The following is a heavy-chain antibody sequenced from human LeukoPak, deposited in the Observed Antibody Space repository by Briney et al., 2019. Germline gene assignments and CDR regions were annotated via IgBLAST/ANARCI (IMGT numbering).Heavy chain of an antibody. CDR3: ARVSTVVGQRYFDY. Sequence: PGGSLRLSCAASGFTFSSYSMNWVRQAPGKGLEWVSSVSSSISYIYYADSVKGRFTISRDNAKNSLYLQMNSLRAEDTAVYYCARVSTVVGQRYFDYWGQGTLVTVSS. V-gene: IGHV3-21*01. CDR1: GFTFSSYS. CDR2: VSSSISYI. D-gene: IGHD4-23*01. J-gene: IGHJ4*02.